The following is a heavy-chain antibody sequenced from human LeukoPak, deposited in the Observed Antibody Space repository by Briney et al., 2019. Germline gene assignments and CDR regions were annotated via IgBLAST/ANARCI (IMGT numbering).Heavy chain of an antibody. CDR2: IFYSGST. Sequence: PPETLSLTCTVSGGSISSYYWSWIRQPPGKGLEWIGYIFYSGSTNYNPSLKSRVTISVDTSKNQFSLKLSSVTAADTAVYYCARATRYTSSLDYWGQGTLVTVSS. V-gene: IGHV4-59*01. CDR1: GGSISSYY. CDR3: ARATRYTSSLDY. D-gene: IGHD6-6*01. J-gene: IGHJ4*02.